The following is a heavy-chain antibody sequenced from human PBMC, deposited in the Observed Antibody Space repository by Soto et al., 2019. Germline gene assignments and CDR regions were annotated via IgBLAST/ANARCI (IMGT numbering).Heavy chain of an antibody. V-gene: IGHV4-31*03. CDR1: GASISSGGYY. Sequence: QVQLQESGPGLVKPSQTLSLTCTDSGASISSGGYYWSWIRQHPGKGLEWIGYIYYSGSTYYNPSLKSRVTISVDTSKNQFSLKLSSVTAADTAVYYCASLYYDILTGYYREGLGAFDIWGQGTMVTVSS. J-gene: IGHJ3*02. CDR2: IYYSGST. CDR3: ASLYYDILTGYYREGLGAFDI. D-gene: IGHD3-9*01.